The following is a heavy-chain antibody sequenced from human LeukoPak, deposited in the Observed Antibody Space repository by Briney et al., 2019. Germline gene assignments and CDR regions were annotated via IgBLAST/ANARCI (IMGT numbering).Heavy chain of an antibody. J-gene: IGHJ4*02. CDR3: AREWGGGDTALN. CDR2: IIPIFGTA. V-gene: IGHV1-69*13. D-gene: IGHD5-18*01. CDR1: GGTFSSYA. Sequence: GASVKVSCKASGGTFSSYAISWVRQAPGQGLEWMGGIIPIFGTANYAQKFQGRVTITADESTSTAYMELSSLRSEDTAVYYCAREWGGGDTALNWGQGTLVTVSS.